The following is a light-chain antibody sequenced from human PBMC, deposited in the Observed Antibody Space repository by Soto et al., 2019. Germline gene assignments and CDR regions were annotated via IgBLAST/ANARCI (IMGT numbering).Light chain of an antibody. CDR1: DSNIGTNS. CDR3: AACDDSLNGLWV. CDR2: SSN. Sequence: QSVLTQPPSASGTPGQRVTISCSGSDSNIGTNSVSWYQQLPGTAPKLLIYSSNRRPSGVPERFSGSKSGTSASLAISGLKSEDEADYYCAACDDSLNGLWVFGGGTKLTVL. V-gene: IGLV1-44*01. J-gene: IGLJ3*02.